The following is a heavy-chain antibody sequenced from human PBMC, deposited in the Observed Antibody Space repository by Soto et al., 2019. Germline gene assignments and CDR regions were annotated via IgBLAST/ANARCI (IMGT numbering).Heavy chain of an antibody. CDR1: GGSFSGYY. CDR3: ARGLRCSSTSCSYYYYGMDV. D-gene: IGHD2-2*01. Sequence: SETLSLTCAVYGGSFSGYYWSWIRQPPGKGLEWIGEINHSGSTNYNPSLKSRVTISVDTSKNQFSLKLSSVTAADTAVYYCARGLRCSSTSCSYYYYGMDVWGQGTTVTVSS. J-gene: IGHJ6*02. V-gene: IGHV4-34*01. CDR2: INHSGST.